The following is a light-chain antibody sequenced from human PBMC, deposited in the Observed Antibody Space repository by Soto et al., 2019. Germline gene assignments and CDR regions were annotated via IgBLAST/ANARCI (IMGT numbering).Light chain of an antibody. CDR2: GNS. J-gene: IGLJ3*02. V-gene: IGLV1-40*01. CDR3: QSYDSSLSAL. Sequence: QSVLTQPPSVSGAPGQRVTISCTGSSSNIGAGYDVHWYQQLPGTAPKLIIYGNSNRPSGVPDRFSGSKSGTSASLAITGLHAEDEDDYYCQSYDSSLSALFGGGTKLTVL. CDR1: SSNIGAGYD.